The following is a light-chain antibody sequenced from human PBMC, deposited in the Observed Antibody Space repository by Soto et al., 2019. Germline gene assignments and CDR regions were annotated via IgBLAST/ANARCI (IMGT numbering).Light chain of an antibody. CDR3: QQYGSSPPLT. CDR1: QSVSSSY. Sequence: EIVLTQSPGTLSLSPGERATLSCRASQSVSSSYLAWYQQKPGQAPRLLIYGASSRATGIPDRFSGSGSGTDFTTTISRLEPEDFAVYYCQQYGSSPPLTFGGGTKVEIK. J-gene: IGKJ4*01. V-gene: IGKV3-20*01. CDR2: GAS.